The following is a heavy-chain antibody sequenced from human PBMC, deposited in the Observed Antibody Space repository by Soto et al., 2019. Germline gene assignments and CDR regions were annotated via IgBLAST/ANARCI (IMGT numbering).Heavy chain of an antibody. D-gene: IGHD6-13*01. CDR1: GYTFTSYG. V-gene: IGHV1-18*01. CDR2: ISAYNGNT. Sequence: ASVKVSCKASGYTFTSYGISWVRQAPGQGLEWMGWISAYNGNTNYSQKFQGRVTITRDTSASTAYMELSSLRSEDTAVYYCARGSVSSWFDYWGQGTLVTVSS. J-gene: IGHJ4*02. CDR3: ARGSVSSWFDY.